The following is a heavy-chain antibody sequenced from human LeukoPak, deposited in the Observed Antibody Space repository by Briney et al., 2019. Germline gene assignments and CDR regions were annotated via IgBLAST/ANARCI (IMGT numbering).Heavy chain of an antibody. D-gene: IGHD4-17*01. CDR1: GGTFSSYA. CDR3: ARTVTTASGLVSSVNWFDP. Sequence: SVKVSCKASGGTFSSYAISWVRQARGQGLEWMGRIIPIFGIANYAQKFQGRVTITADKSTSTAYMELSSLRSEDAAVYYCARTVTTASGLVSSVNWFDPWGQGTLVTVSS. J-gene: IGHJ5*02. V-gene: IGHV1-69*04. CDR2: IIPIFGIA.